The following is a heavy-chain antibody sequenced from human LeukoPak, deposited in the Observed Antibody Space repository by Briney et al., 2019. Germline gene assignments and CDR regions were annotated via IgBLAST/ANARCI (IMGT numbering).Heavy chain of an antibody. Sequence: PGGSLRLSCAASGFTFSNYAMSWVRQAPGKGLEWVSASGSGGNTYYADSVKDRFTISRDNSKNTLYLQMNSLRAEDTAVYYCAKRMRDTDYYFDYWGQGTLVTVSS. V-gene: IGHV3-23*01. J-gene: IGHJ4*02. CDR3: AKRMRDTDYYFDY. CDR2: SGSGGNT. D-gene: IGHD5-18*01. CDR1: GFTFSNYA.